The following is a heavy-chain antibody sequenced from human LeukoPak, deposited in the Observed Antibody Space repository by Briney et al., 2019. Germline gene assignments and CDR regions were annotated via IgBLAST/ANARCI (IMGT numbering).Heavy chain of an antibody. CDR2: IKQDGSEK. D-gene: IGHD6-19*01. CDR1: GFTFISYW. CDR3: ARRGPQYSSGWYAYYYMDV. V-gene: IGHV3-7*01. Sequence: GGSLRLSCAASGFTFISYWMSWVRQAPGKGLEWVANIKQDGSEKYYVDSVKGRFTISRDNAKNSLYLQMNSLRAEDTAVYYCARRGPQYSSGWYAYYYMDVWGKGTTVTVSS. J-gene: IGHJ6*03.